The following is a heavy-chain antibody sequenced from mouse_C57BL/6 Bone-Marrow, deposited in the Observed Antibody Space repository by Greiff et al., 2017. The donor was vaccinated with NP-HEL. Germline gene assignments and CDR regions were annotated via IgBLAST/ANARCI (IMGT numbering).Heavy chain of an antibody. V-gene: IGHV1-85*01. J-gene: IGHJ1*03. CDR2: IYPRDGST. D-gene: IGHD2-5*01. CDR1: GYTFTSYD. CDR3: ARPAYYSNSYWYFDV. Sequence: VQLQESGPELVKPGASVKLSCKASGYTFTSYDINWVKQRPGQGLEWIGWIYPRDGSTKYNAKFKGKATLTVDTSSSTAYMELHSLTSEDSAVYFCARPAYYSNSYWYFDVWGTGTTVTVSS.